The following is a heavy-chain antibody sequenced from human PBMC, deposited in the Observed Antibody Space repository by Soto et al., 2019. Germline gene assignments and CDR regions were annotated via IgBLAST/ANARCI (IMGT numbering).Heavy chain of an antibody. Sequence: GGSLRLSCAASGFTFTRYSMNWVRQAPGKGLEWVSSISSTTNYIYYGDSMKGRFTISRDNAKNSLYLEMNSLRAEDTAVYYFARESEDLTSNFDYWGQGTLVTVSS. J-gene: IGHJ4*02. CDR2: ISSTTNYI. CDR1: GFTFTRYS. V-gene: IGHV3-21*06. CDR3: ARESEDLTSNFDY.